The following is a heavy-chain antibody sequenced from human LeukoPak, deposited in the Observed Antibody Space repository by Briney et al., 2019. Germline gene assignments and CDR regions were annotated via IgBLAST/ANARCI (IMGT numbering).Heavy chain of an antibody. CDR1: GYTFTTYY. V-gene: IGHV1-2*02. Sequence: ASVKVSCKASGYTFTTYYMHWVRQAPGQGLEWMGWINPNSGYTSYAQKFQGRVTMTSDTSISTVYMDLSRLTSDDTAVYYCARGPSAILTGFPFDYWGQGTLVTVSS. CDR2: INPNSGYT. CDR3: ARGPSAILTGFPFDY. D-gene: IGHD3-9*01. J-gene: IGHJ4*02.